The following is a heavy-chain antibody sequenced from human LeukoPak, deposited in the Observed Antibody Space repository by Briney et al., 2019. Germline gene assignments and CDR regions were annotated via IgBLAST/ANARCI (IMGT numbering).Heavy chain of an antibody. CDR2: ISAYNGNT. J-gene: IGHJ3*02. CDR1: GYTFTSYG. V-gene: IGHV1-18*01. CDR3: ARERSDSSGYYYPDAFDI. Sequence: ASVKVSCKASGYTFTSYGISWVRQAPGQGLEWTGWISAYNGNTNYAQKLQGRVTMTTDTSTSTAYMELRSLRSDDTAVYYCARERSDSSGYYYPDAFDIWGQGTMVTVSS. D-gene: IGHD3-22*01.